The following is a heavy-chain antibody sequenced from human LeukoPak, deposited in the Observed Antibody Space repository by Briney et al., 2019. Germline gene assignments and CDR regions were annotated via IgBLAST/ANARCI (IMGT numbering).Heavy chain of an antibody. J-gene: IGHJ4*02. D-gene: IGHD6-13*01. CDR2: INHSGST. CDR3: ARGQIAAAGP. V-gene: IGHV4-34*01. Sequence: SETLSLTCALYGVSFSGYYWSWIRQPPRKGLERIGEINHSGSTNYTPSLKSRVTISVDTPKNPFSLKLSSVTAADTAVYYCARGQIAAAGPWGQGTLVTVSS. CDR1: GVSFSGYY.